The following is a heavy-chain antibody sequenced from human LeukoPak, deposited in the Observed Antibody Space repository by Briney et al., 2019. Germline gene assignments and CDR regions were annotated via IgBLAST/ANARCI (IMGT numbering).Heavy chain of an antibody. CDR1: GYTFTGYY. CDR3: AREGNDYGRSFDP. CDR2: IIPIFGTA. D-gene: IGHD4-17*01. J-gene: IGHJ5*02. V-gene: IGHV1-69*13. Sequence: SVKVSCKASGYTFTGYYMHWVRQAPGQGLEWMGGIIPIFGTANYAQKFQGRVTITADESTSTAYMELSSLRSEDTAVYYCAREGNDYGRSFDPRGQGTLVTVSS.